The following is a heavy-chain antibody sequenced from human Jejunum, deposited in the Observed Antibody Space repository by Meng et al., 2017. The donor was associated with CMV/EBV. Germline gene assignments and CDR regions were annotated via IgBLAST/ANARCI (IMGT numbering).Heavy chain of an antibody. V-gene: IGHV3-43*01. J-gene: IGHJ4*02. D-gene: IGHD4-11*01. CDR1: FPFDAYT. Sequence: FPFDAYTLHWVRQAPGKGLDWVSLISWDGDTTYYADSVRGRFTISRDNSKNTLYLQMNSLRAEDTAVYYCARQTYSNYPNYYFDYWGQGALVTVSS. CDR3: ARQTYSNYPNYYFDY. CDR2: ISWDGDTT.